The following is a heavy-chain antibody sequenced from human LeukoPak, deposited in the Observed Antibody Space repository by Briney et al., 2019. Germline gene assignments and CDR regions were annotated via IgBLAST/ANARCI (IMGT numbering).Heavy chain of an antibody. Sequence: SETLFLTCTVSGGSISSYYWSWIRQPAGKGLEWIGRFYTSGSTNYNPSLKSRVTMSVDTSKNQFSLKPSSVTAAETAVYYCARDRDSGYYGSGSYYNGWFDPWGQGTLVTVSS. CDR3: ARDRDSGYYGSGSYYNGWFDP. V-gene: IGHV4-4*07. CDR1: GGSISSYY. CDR2: FYTSGST. D-gene: IGHD3-10*01. J-gene: IGHJ5*02.